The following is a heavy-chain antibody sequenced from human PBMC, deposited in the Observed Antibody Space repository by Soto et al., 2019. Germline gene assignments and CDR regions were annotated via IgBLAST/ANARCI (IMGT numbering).Heavy chain of an antibody. V-gene: IGHV3-66*01. J-gene: IGHJ4*02. Sequence: GGSLRLSCAASGFTVSSNYMSWVRQAPGKGLEWVSIIYSGGSTYYADSVKGRFTISRDNSKNTLYLQMNTLRAEDTAVYYCARESIVGATNTFDYWGQGTLVTVSS. CDR3: ARESIVGATNTFDY. D-gene: IGHD1-26*01. CDR1: GFTVSSNY. CDR2: IYSGGST.